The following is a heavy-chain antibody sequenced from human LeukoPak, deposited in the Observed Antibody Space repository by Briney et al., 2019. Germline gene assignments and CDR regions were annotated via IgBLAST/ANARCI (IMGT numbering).Heavy chain of an antibody. CDR1: GFTFSSYS. Sequence: GGSLRLSCAASGFTFSSYSMNWVRQAPGKGLEWVSSISSSSSYIYYADSVKGRFTISRDNAKNSLYLQMNSLRAEDTAVYYCASLGCSGGSCSDDAFDIWGQGTMVTVSS. CDR3: ASLGCSGGSCSDDAFDI. V-gene: IGHV3-21*01. CDR2: ISSSSSYI. D-gene: IGHD2-15*01. J-gene: IGHJ3*02.